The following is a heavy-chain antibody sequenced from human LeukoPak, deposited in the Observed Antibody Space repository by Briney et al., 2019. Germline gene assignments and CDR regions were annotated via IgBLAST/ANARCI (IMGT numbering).Heavy chain of an antibody. Sequence: PGGSLRLSCAASGFTFSGYPMHWVRQAPGKGLEYVSAITSDGGGTYYASSVRGRFTISRDNSMNTLYLQMGGPRDEDMAVYYCARLLSSGSTRRIYEYWGQGTLVTVSS. CDR2: ITSDGGGT. J-gene: IGHJ4*02. D-gene: IGHD6-6*01. CDR1: GFTFSGYP. V-gene: IGHV3-64*01. CDR3: ARLLSSGSTRRIYEY.